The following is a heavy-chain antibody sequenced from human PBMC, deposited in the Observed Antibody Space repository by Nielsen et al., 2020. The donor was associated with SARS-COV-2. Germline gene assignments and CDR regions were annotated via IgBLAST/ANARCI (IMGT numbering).Heavy chain of an antibody. V-gene: IGHV3-23*01. CDR1: GFTFSSYA. D-gene: IGHD3-10*01. J-gene: IGHJ4*02. Sequence: GGSLRLSCAASGFTFSSYAMSWVRRAPGKGLEWVSAISGSGGSTYYADSVKGRFTISRDNSKNTLYLQMNSLRAEDTAVYYCAKSGRWFGELLFLDYWGQGTLVTVSS. CDR2: ISGSGGST. CDR3: AKSGRWFGELLFLDY.